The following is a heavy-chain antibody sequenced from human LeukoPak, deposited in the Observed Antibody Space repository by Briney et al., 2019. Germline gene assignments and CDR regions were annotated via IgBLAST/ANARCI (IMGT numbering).Heavy chain of an antibody. D-gene: IGHD2-15*01. CDR1: GYRSTSYW. J-gene: IGHJ4*02. CDR3: ARARYCSGGSCYAEY. Sequence: GESLKISCKGSGYRSTSYWIGWVRQMPGKGLEWMGIIYPGDSDTRYSPSFQGQVTISADKSISTAYLQWSSLKASDTAMYYCARARYCSGGSCYAEYWGQGTLVTVSS. V-gene: IGHV5-51*01. CDR2: IYPGDSDT.